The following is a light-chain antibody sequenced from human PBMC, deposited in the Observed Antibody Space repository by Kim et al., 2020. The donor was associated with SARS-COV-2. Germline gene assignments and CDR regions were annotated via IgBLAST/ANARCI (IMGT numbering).Light chain of an antibody. CDR1: SGSIASSY. CDR3: QSYDTRSNEV. J-gene: IGLJ3*02. V-gene: IGLV6-57*04. CDR2: EDN. Sequence: NFMLTQPHSVSESPGKTVTISCTRSSGSIASSYVQWYQQRPGSAPTTLISEDNQRPSGVPDRFSASVDDSSNSASLTISGLRTEDEADYYCQSYDTRSNEVFGGGTKLTVL.